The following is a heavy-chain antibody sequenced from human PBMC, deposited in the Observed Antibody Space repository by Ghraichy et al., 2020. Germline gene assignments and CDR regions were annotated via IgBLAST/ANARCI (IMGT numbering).Heavy chain of an antibody. D-gene: IGHD2-2*01. V-gene: IGHV3-30*04. J-gene: IGHJ6*03. Sequence: GGSLRLSCAASGFTFSNYALHWVRQAPGKGLEWVAVISYDESNKYYADSVKGRFTISRDISKNTLYLQMNSLRAEDTAVFYCARSRGWVVSPMDVWGKGTTVTVAS. CDR2: ISYDESNK. CDR3: ARSRGWVVSPMDV. CDR1: GFTFSNYA.